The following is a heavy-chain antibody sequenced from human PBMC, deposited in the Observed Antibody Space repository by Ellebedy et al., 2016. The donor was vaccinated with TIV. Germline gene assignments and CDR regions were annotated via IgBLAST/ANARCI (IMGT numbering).Heavy chain of an antibody. CDR2: IKGDGSAK. D-gene: IGHD5-24*01. CDR3: ARNMGWLQFDY. J-gene: IGHJ4*02. Sequence: PGGSLRLSCAASGFTFTTYWITWVPQAPGKGLEWVADIKGDGSAKYYVDSVKGRFTISRDNAKNSLYLQMNSLRAEDTAVYYCARNMGWLQFDYWGQGTLVTVSS. V-gene: IGHV3-7*01. CDR1: GFTFTTYW.